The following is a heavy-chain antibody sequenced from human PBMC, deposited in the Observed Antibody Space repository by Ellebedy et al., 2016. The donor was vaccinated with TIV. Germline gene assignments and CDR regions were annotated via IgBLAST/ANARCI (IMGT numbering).Heavy chain of an antibody. J-gene: IGHJ4*02. CDR2: ITSINT. D-gene: IGHD1-14*01. V-gene: IGHV3-23*01. CDR1: GFTFSSYG. CDR3: AKSPSRKPGLVDS. Sequence: GESLKISCTASGFTFSSYGMSWVRQAPGKGLEWVSTITSINTHYADSVKGRFIISRDNSKNTLYLQMNSLRAEDTAVYYCAKSPSRKPGLVDSWGQGTLVTVSS.